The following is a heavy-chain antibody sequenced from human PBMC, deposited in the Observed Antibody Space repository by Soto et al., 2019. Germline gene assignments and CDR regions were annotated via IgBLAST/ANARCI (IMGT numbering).Heavy chain of an antibody. Sequence: QITLKESGPTLVKPTQTLTLTCTFSGFSLSTSGVGVGWIRQPPGKALEWLALIYWDNDKRHSPSLKSRLTITKDTPKNQVVLTMTNMDPVDTATYYCAHLDTAMAENWFDPWGQGTLVTVSS. CDR1: GFSLSTSGVG. CDR3: AHLDTAMAENWFDP. V-gene: IGHV2-5*02. D-gene: IGHD5-18*01. J-gene: IGHJ5*02. CDR2: IYWDNDK.